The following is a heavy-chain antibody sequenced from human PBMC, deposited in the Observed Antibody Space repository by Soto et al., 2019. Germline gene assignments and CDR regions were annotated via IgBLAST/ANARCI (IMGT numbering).Heavy chain of an antibody. J-gene: IGHJ4*02. Sequence: GGSLRPSCAASGFTFNIYGMYWVRQAPDKGLEWVALISYDGSNQYYADSVKGRFTISRDNSKNTLFLQMNSLRADDTAVYYCAKDQASGQGSFDSWGQGTLVTVSS. CDR3: AKDQASGQGSFDS. CDR1: GFTFNIYG. CDR2: ISYDGSNQ. V-gene: IGHV3-30*18.